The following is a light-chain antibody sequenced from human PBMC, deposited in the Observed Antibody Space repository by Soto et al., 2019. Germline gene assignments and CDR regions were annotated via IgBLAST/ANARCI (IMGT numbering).Light chain of an antibody. J-gene: IGKJ1*01. CDR3: QQYGSSRT. Sequence: EIVLTQSPGTLSLSPGERATLSCRASQSVTSNYLAWYQQKPGQAPRLFIYGVSSRATGIPDRFSGSGSGTDFTLTISRLEPEDFAVYYCQQYGSSRTFGQGTKVDIK. CDR1: QSVTSNY. V-gene: IGKV3-20*01. CDR2: GVS.